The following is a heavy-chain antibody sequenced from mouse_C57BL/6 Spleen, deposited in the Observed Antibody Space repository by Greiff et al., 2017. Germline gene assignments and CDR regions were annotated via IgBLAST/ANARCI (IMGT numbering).Heavy chain of an antibody. V-gene: IGHV1-15*01. J-gene: IGHJ3*01. CDR3: TRDGDYDGWFAY. CDR1: GYTFTDYE. CDR2: IDPETGGT. D-gene: IGHD2-4*01. Sequence: VKLQESGAELVRPGASVTLSCKASGYTFTDYEMHWVKQTPVHGLEWIGAIDPETGGTAYNQKFKGKAILTADKSSSTAYMGLRSLTSEDSAVYYCTRDGDYDGWFAYWGQGTLVTVSA.